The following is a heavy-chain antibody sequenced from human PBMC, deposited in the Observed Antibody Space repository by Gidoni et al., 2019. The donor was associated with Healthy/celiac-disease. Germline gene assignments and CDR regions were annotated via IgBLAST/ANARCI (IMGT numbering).Heavy chain of an antibody. CDR2: ISYDGSNK. CDR1: GFTFSSYG. V-gene: IGHV3-30*18. D-gene: IGHD3-22*01. Sequence: QVQLVASGGGVVQPGRSLRLSCAASGFTFSSYGMHWVRQAPGKGLEWVAVISYDGSNKYYADSVKGRFTISRDNSKNTLYLQMSSLRAEDTAVYYCAKNYYDSSGYDYWGQGTLVTVSS. J-gene: IGHJ4*02. CDR3: AKNYYDSSGYDY.